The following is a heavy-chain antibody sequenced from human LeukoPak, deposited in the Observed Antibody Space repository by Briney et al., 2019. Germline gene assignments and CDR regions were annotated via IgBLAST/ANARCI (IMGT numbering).Heavy chain of an antibody. V-gene: IGHV3-7*01. Sequence: GGSLRLSCAASGFTFSSYWMSWVRQAPGKGLEWVANIKKDGSEKYYVDSVKGRFTISRDNAKNSLYLQMNSLRAEDTAVYYCARVGNSDSSSWYVYYYYYMDVWGKGTTVTVSS. J-gene: IGHJ6*03. CDR1: GFTFSSYW. CDR3: ARVGNSDSSSWYVYYYYYMDV. CDR2: IKKDGSEK. D-gene: IGHD6-13*01.